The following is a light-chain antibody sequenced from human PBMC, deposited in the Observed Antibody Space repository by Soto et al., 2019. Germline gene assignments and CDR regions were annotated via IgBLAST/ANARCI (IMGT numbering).Light chain of an antibody. CDR1: QGISRW. CDR2: AAS. J-gene: IGKJ4*01. CDR3: QEADSFPLT. Sequence: DIQMTQSPSSVSASVGDRVTITCRASQGISRWVAWYQQKPGNAPELLIYAASSLQSGVPSRFSGAGSGTDFTLTISSLQPEDFATYYCQEADSFPLTFGGGTEVEIK. V-gene: IGKV1-12*01.